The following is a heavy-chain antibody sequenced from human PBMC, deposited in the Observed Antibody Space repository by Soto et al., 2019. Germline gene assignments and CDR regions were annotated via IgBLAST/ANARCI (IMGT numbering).Heavy chain of an antibody. CDR1: GFTFSSYS. V-gene: IGHV3-21*01. Sequence: EVQLVESGGGLVKPGGSLRLSCAASGFTFSSYSMNWVRQAPGKGLEWVSSISSSSSYIYYADSVKGRFTISRDNAKNSLYLQMNSLRAEDTAVYYCAREGSLYSSSSGSDYWGQGTLVTVSS. CDR3: AREGSLYSSSSGSDY. J-gene: IGHJ4*02. CDR2: ISSSSSYI. D-gene: IGHD6-6*01.